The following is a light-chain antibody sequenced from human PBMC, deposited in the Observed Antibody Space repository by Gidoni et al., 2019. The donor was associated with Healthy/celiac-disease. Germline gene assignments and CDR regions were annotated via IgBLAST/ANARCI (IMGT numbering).Light chain of an antibody. Sequence: QSALTQPASVSGSPGQSITISCTGTRSDVGGYNYVSWYQQHPGKAPKLMIYEVSNRPPGVSNRFSGSKSGNTASLTISGLQAEDEADYYCSSYTSSSPYVFGTGTKVTVL. CDR1: RSDVGGYNY. J-gene: IGLJ1*01. V-gene: IGLV2-14*01. CDR3: SSYTSSSPYV. CDR2: EVS.